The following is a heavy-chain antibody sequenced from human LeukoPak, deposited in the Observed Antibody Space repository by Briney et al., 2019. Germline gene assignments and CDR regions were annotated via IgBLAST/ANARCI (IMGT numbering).Heavy chain of an antibody. Sequence: GGSLRLSCAASGFTFSSYAMSWVRQAPGKGLEWVSAISGSGGSTYYADSVKGRFTISRDNSKNTLYLQMNSLRAEDTAVYYCAKELNPGSRRIYYGMDVWGQGTTVTVSS. CDR2: ISGSGGST. D-gene: IGHD3-10*01. CDR3: AKELNPGSRRIYYGMDV. CDR1: GFTFSSYA. V-gene: IGHV3-23*01. J-gene: IGHJ6*02.